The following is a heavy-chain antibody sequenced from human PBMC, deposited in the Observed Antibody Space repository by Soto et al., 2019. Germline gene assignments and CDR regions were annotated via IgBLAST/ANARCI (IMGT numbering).Heavy chain of an antibody. V-gene: IGHV6-1*01. CDR1: GESVSSNSAS. CDR2: TYYRSKWYN. CDR3: ARDKVSTIRSALRSYYYYYYMDV. D-gene: IGHD5-12*01. Sequence: SQTLSLTCAISGESVSSNSASSNWLRQSPSRGLEWLGRTYYRSKWYNDYAVSVKSRITINPDTSKNQFSLQLNSVTPEDTAVYYCARDKVSTIRSALRSYYYYYYMDVWGKGTSDTVSS. J-gene: IGHJ6*03.